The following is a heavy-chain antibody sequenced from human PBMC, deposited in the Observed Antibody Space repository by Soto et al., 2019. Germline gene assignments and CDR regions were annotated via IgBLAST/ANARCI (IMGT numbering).Heavy chain of an antibody. CDR1: GLTFSSYA. J-gene: IGHJ1*01. V-gene: IGHV3-23*01. Sequence: EVQLLESGGGLVQPGGSLKLSCAASGLTFSSYAMPWFPRPPGKGLKWVSAISGSGDTYNVDSLKGRFTISRDNSKSTLFLQMNSLRAEDTAVYYCATYGGDSGGFEYFKYWGQGTLVTVSS. D-gene: IGHD2-21*02. CDR2: ISGSGDT. CDR3: ATYGGDSGGFEYFKY.